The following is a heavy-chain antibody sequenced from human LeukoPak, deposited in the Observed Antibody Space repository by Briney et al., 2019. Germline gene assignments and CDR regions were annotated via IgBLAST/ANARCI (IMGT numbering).Heavy chain of an antibody. D-gene: IGHD6-19*01. V-gene: IGHV1-69*13. CDR3: AKVAVAGQGGWFDP. J-gene: IGHJ5*02. CDR2: IIPIFGTA. Sequence: GAPVKASCKASGGTFSSYAISWVRQAPGQGLEWMGGIIPIFGTANYAQKFQGRVTITADESTSTAYMELSSLRSEDTAVYYCAKVAVAGQGGWFDPWGQGTLVTVSS. CDR1: GGTFSSYA.